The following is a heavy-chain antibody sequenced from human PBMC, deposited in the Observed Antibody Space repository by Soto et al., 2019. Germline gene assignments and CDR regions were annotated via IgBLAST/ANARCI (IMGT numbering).Heavy chain of an antibody. D-gene: IGHD3-10*01. CDR2: ISAYNGNT. CDR3: TIEYGAGSRFDF. Sequence: QVQLVQSGAEVKKPGASVKVSCKASGYTFTSYGISWVRQAPGQGLEWMGWISAYNGNTNYAQKLQGRVNMTTDTCTSPPYMELRSLRSDDTAVYYCTIEYGAGSRFDFWRQGPLVTVSS. V-gene: IGHV1-18*01. J-gene: IGHJ4*02. CDR1: GYTFTSYG.